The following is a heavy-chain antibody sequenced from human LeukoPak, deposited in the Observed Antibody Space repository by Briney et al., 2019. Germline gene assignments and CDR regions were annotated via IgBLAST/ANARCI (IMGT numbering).Heavy chain of an antibody. CDR1: GFTFSDYT. J-gene: IGHJ4*02. CDR3: ARGYSSSPFDY. V-gene: IGHV3-21*01. CDR2: ISSGGTYK. D-gene: IGHD6-6*01. Sequence: PGGSLRLSCAASGFTFSDYTMNWVRQAPGKGLEWVSSISSGGTYKYYADSVKGRFTISRDNAKNTLYLQMNSLRAEDTAVYYCARGYSSSPFDYWGQGTLVTVSS.